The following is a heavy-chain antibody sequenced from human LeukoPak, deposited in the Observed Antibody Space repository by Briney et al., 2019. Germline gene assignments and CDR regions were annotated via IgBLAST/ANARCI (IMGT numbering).Heavy chain of an antibody. J-gene: IGHJ4*02. CDR2: INHSGST. Sequence: SETLSLTCAVYGGSFSGYYWSWIRQPPGKGREWIGEINHSGSTNYNPSLKSRVTISVDTSKNQFSLKLSSVTAADTAVYYCARGSSSRDLDYWGQGTLVTVSS. V-gene: IGHV4-34*01. D-gene: IGHD6-6*01. CDR1: GGSFSGYY. CDR3: ARGSSSRDLDY.